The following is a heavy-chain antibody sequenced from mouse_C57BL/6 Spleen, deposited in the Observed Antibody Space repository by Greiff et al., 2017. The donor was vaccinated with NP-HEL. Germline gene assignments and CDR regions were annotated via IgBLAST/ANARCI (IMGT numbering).Heavy chain of an antibody. V-gene: IGHV1-55*01. J-gene: IGHJ4*01. Sequence: QVHVKQSGAELVKPGASVKMSCKASGYTFTSYWITWVKQRPGQGLEWIGDIYPGSGSTNYNEKFKSKATLTVDTSSSTAYMQLSSLTSEDSAVYYCATRQLSSYAMDYWGQGTSVTVSS. CDR3: ATRQLSSYAMDY. CDR2: IYPGSGST. CDR1: GYTFTSYW. D-gene: IGHD3-2*02.